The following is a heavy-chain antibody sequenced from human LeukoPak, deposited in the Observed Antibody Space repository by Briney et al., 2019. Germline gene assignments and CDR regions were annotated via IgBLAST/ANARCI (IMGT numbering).Heavy chain of an antibody. Sequence: GGSLRLSCAASGFTFSSYWMHWVRNAPGKGLVWVSRINSDGSSISYADSVKGRFTISRDNAKNTLYLQMNSLRAEDTAVYYCARGYSSSWYYFDYWGQGTLVTVSS. CDR2: INSDGSSI. CDR3: ARGYSSSWYYFDY. CDR1: GFTFSSYW. J-gene: IGHJ4*02. D-gene: IGHD6-13*01. V-gene: IGHV3-74*01.